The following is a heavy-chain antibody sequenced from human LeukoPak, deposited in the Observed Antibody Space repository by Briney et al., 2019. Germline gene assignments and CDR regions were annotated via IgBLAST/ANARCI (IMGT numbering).Heavy chain of an antibody. J-gene: IGHJ3*02. CDR2: IYHSGST. Sequence: SETLSLTCTVSGYSISSGYYWGWIRQPPGKGLEWIGSIYHSGSTYYNPSLKSRVTISVDTSKNQFSLKLSSVTAADTAVYYCARGDIAAAVAFDIWGQGTMVTVSS. D-gene: IGHD6-13*01. V-gene: IGHV4-38-2*02. CDR3: ARGDIAAAVAFDI. CDR1: GYSISSGYY.